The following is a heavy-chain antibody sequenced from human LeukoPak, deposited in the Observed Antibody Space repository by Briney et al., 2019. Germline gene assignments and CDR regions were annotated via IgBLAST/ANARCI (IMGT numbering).Heavy chain of an antibody. CDR2: IYITGNT. V-gene: IGHV4-61*02. CDR1: GGSISSDDYY. Sequence: PSQTLSLTCTESGGSISSDDYYWNWIRQPAGRGLEWIGRIYITGNTIYNPSLESRVTMSIDTSKNQVSLTVKSVTAADTAVYYCARVVVDTTMEDPGVRRRDIDYWGQGTLVTVAS. J-gene: IGHJ4*02. CDR3: ARVVVDTTMEDPGVRRRDIDY. D-gene: IGHD5-18*01.